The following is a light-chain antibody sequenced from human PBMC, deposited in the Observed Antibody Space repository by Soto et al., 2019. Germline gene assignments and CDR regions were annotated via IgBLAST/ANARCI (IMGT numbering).Light chain of an antibody. CDR1: QSISGW. Sequence: DIQMTQSPSTLSASVGDRVTITCRASQSISGWLAWYQQKPGKAPRLLIYDASGLESGVPSRFSGSGSGTEFTLTISSLQPDDFATYYCHQYNSHRTFGQGTKVDIK. V-gene: IGKV1-5*01. CDR2: DAS. J-gene: IGKJ1*01. CDR3: HQYNSHRT.